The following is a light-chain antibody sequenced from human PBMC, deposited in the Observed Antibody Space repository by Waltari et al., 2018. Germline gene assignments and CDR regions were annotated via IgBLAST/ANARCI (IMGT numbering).Light chain of an antibody. Sequence: QSALTQPAFVSGSPGQSITISCTGTSSDVGGSNYVPWYQQHPGKAPKLMIYEVSNRPSGVSNRFSGSKSGNTASLTISGLQAEDEADYYCSSYTSSSTLEVFGGGTKLTVL. J-gene: IGLJ2*01. CDR2: EVS. CDR1: SSDVGGSNY. CDR3: SSYTSSSTLEV. V-gene: IGLV2-14*01.